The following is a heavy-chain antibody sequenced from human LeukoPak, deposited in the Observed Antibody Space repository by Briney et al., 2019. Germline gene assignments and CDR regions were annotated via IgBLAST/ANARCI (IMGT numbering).Heavy chain of an antibody. CDR1: GFTFTNYG. D-gene: IGHD2-8*01. Sequence: GGSLRLSCVASGFTFTNYGMMWVRQAPGKGLVWVTYINSDGRSTTYADSVKGRFTISRDNAKNTLYLQMSSLRAEDTAMYYCARNSNGMSNWGQGTLVIVSS. CDR3: ARNSNGMSN. V-gene: IGHV3-74*01. CDR2: INSDGRST. J-gene: IGHJ4*02.